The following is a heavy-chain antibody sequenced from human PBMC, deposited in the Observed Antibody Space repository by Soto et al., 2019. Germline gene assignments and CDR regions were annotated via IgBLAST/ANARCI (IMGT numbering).Heavy chain of an antibody. CDR3: ARDGITIFGGDMDV. D-gene: IGHD3-3*01. V-gene: IGHV4-59*01. CDR2: IYYSGST. CDR1: GGSISSYY. Sequence: PSETLSLTCTVSGGSISSYYWSWIRQPPGKGLEWIGYIYYSGSTNYNPSLKSRVTISVDTSKNQFSLKLSSVTAADTAVYYCARDGITIFGGDMDVWGKGTTVTVSS. J-gene: IGHJ6*03.